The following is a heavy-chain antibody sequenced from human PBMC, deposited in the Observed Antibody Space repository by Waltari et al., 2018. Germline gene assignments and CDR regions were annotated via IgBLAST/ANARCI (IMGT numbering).Heavy chain of an antibody. CDR1: GFTFSNYW. Sequence: EEPLVESGGGLVQPGGSLRLSCAASGFTFSNYWMPWVRQAPGKGPVWVSRINSAASTTNYADSVKGRFTISRDNAKNTLYLQMDSLRVEDTAVYYCARGSPSYWALGLWGQGILVTVSS. D-gene: IGHD2-8*02. V-gene: IGHV3-74*01. CDR3: ARGSPSYWALGL. J-gene: IGHJ4*02. CDR2: INSAASTT.